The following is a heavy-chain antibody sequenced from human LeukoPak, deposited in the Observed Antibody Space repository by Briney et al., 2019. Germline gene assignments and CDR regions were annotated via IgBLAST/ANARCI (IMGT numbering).Heavy chain of an antibody. V-gene: IGHV3-23*01. CDR2: ISGSGGST. CDR3: ARDRPLGPRYSSSWYNWFDP. D-gene: IGHD6-13*01. CDR1: GFTFSSYA. J-gene: IGHJ5*02. Sequence: GGSLRLSCAASGFTFSSYAMSWVRQAPGKGLEWVSAISGSGGSTYYADSVKGRFTISRDNSKNTLYLQMNSLRAEDTAVYYCARDRPLGPRYSSSWYNWFDPWGQGTLVTVSS.